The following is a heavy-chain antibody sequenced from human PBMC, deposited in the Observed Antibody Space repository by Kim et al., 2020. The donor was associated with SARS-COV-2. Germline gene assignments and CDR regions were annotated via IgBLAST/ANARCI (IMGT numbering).Heavy chain of an antibody. J-gene: IGHJ4*02. CDR2: ISYDGSNK. V-gene: IGHV3-30*03. D-gene: IGHD1-26*01. Sequence: GGSLRLSCAASGFTFNTYGMHWIRQAPGKGLEWVAVISYDGSNKYYADSVKGRFTISRDNSKNTLYLQMNSLRIEDTAVYYCAISSSGSYFGYDYWGQGTLVPLSS. CDR1: GFTFNTYG. CDR3: AISSSGSYFGYDY.